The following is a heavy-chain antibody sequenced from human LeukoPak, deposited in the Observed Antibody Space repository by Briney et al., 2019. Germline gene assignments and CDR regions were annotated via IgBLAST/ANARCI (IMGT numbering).Heavy chain of an antibody. CDR3: ARLFVWCMDV. Sequence: SETLSLTXTVSGGPISTYYWSWIRQPPGKELEWMGYNSYSGSTNYNPSLKSRGTISVDTTKNHSSLKLSHVPTADTAVYYCARLFVWCMDVWGKGTTVTVSS. J-gene: IGHJ6*03. V-gene: IGHV4-59*01. CDR1: GGPISTYY. CDR2: NSYSGST. D-gene: IGHD4/OR15-4a*01.